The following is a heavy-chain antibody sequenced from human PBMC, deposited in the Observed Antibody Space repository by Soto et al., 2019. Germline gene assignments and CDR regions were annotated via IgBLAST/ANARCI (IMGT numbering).Heavy chain of an antibody. D-gene: IGHD4-4*01. CDR1: GFTFKAYA. Sequence: QLLESGGASVQPGGSLRLSCVASGFTFKAYAMGWVRQAPGRGLEWVSSITATNGNTYYADSVRGRFTISRDNSRNSLFLQMNGLRPEDSALYYCAKDEGTSSTVFDYWCQGTRVTVPS. J-gene: IGHJ4*02. V-gene: IGHV3-23*01. CDR3: AKDEGTSSTVFDY. CDR2: ITATNGNT.